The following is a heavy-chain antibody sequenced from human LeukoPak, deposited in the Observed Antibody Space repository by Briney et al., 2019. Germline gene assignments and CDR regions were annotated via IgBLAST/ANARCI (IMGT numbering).Heavy chain of an antibody. CDR1: GYSFTTYW. Sequence: GESLKISCKGSGYSFTTYWIGWLRQMPGKGLEWMGIIYPGDSDTRYSPSFQGQVTISADKSISAAYLQWSSLKASDSAMYYCARSWVTGYGTVLDYWGQGTLVTVSS. CDR3: ARSWVTGYGTVLDY. J-gene: IGHJ4*02. V-gene: IGHV5-51*01. CDR2: IYPGDSDT. D-gene: IGHD2-21*02.